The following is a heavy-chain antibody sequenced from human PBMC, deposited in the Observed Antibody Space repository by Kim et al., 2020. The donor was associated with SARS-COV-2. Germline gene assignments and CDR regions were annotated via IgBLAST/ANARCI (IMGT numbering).Heavy chain of an antibody. Sequence: LKSQVTISVYTSKNQFALKLSSVTAADTAVYYCARATMITFGGVIDHFDYWGQGTLVTVSS. D-gene: IGHD3-16*02. V-gene: IGHV4-31*01. J-gene: IGHJ4*02. CDR3: ARATMITFGGVIDHFDY.